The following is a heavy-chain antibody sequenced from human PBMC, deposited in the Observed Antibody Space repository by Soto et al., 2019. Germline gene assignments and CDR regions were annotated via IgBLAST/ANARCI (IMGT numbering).Heavy chain of an antibody. CDR3: AKGRPHYDSSGYYRGPFNDAFDI. Sequence: GGSLRLSCAASGFTFSSYAMSWVRQAPGKGLEWVSAISGSGGSTYYADSVKGRFTISRDNSKNTLYLQMNSLRAEDTAVYYCAKGRPHYDSSGYYRGPFNDAFDIWGQGTMVTVSS. V-gene: IGHV3-23*01. D-gene: IGHD3-22*01. J-gene: IGHJ3*02. CDR2: ISGSGGST. CDR1: GFTFSSYA.